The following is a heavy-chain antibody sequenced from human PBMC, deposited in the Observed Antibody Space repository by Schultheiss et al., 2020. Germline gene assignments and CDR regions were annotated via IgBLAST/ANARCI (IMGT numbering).Heavy chain of an antibody. J-gene: IGHJ1*01. Sequence: SETLSLTCTVSGGSISTYYWSWIRQPPGKGLEWIGEINHSGSTNYNPSLKSRVTISVDTSKNQFSLKLSSVTAADTAVYYCASGAYCGGDIPCPFQHWGQGTRGTGYS. V-gene: IGHV4-59*12. CDR3: ASGAYCGGDIPCPFQH. D-gene: IGHD2-21*02. CDR2: INHSGST. CDR1: GGSISTYY.